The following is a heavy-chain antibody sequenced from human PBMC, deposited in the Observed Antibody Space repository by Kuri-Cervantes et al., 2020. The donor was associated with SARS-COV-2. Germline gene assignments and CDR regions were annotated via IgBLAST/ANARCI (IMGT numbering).Heavy chain of an antibody. V-gene: IGHV1-2*02. CDR3: ARALLRSLTNDAFDI. J-gene: IGHJ3*02. CDR2: INPNSGGT. Sequence: ASVKVSCKASGYTFTTYGINWVRQAPGQGLEWMGWINPNSGGTNYAQKFQGRVTMTRDTSISTVYMELSRLRSDDTAVYYCARALLRSLTNDAFDIWGQGTMVTVS. CDR1: GYTFTTYG.